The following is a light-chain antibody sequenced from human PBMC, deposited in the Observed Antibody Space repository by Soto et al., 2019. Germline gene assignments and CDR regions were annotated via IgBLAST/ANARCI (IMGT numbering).Light chain of an antibody. V-gene: IGLV7-46*01. CDR2: DTS. CDR1: TGAVTSDHF. CDR3: LLSDRGAYV. J-gene: IGLJ1*01. Sequence: QAVVTQEPSLTVSPGGTVTLTCGSSTGAVTSDHFPYWFQQKPGQAPRTLIYDTSKKHSRTPARFSGSLLGGNAALTLSGAQPEDEAEYYCLLSDRGAYVFGTGTKLTVL.